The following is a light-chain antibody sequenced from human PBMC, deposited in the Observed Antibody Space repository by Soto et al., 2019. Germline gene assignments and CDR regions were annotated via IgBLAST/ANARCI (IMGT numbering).Light chain of an antibody. CDR3: SSYGSDRTLV. Sequence: QSALTQPASVSGSPGQSISISCTGTSNDVGGFNYVSWYQHHPGKAPKLLIYEVSDRPSGVSDRFSGSKSGDTASLTVSGLQAEDEAHYYCSSYGSDRTLVFGGGTKLTVL. CDR1: SNDVGGFNY. CDR2: EVS. V-gene: IGLV2-14*01. J-gene: IGLJ3*02.